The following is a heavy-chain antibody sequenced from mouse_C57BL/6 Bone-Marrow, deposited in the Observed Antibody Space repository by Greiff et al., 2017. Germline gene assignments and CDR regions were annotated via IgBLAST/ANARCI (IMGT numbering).Heavy chain of an antibody. CDR1: GFTFTTYA. CDR3: GGYHCAY. D-gene: IGHD2-2*01. J-gene: IGHJ3*01. V-gene: IGHV10-3*01. Sequence: EVQGVESGGGLVQPKGSLTLSCAASGFTFTTYAMHWVRQAPGKGLEWVARIRSKTSNYATYYADSVKDRFTISRDDSQSMLYLQMNNLKTGDAAMYYCGGYHCAYWGQGTLVTVSA. CDR2: IRSKTSNYAT.